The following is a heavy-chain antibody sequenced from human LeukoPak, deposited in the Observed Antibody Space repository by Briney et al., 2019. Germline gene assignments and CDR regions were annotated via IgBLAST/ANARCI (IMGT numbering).Heavy chain of an antibody. CDR3: ARDHSYYFGSQTSTLDV. D-gene: IGHD3-10*01. J-gene: IGHJ6*02. CDR1: GGSISSGDYY. CDR2: IYYSGST. V-gene: IGHV4-30-4*01. Sequence: SETLSLTCTVSGGSISSGDYYWSWIRQPPGKGLEWIGYIYYSGSTYYNPSLKSRVTISVDTSKNQFSLKLSSVTAADTAVYYCARDHSYYFGSQTSTLDVRGQGTAVTVSS.